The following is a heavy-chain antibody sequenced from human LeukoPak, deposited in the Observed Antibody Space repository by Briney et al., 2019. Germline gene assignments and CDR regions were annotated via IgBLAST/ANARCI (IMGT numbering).Heavy chain of an antibody. CDR2: INPSGGST. V-gene: IGHV1-46*01. J-gene: IGHJ4*02. D-gene: IGHD3-10*01. CDR1: GGTFSSYA. Sequence: ASVKVSCKASGGTFSSYAISWVRQAPGQGLEWMGIINPSGGSTSYAQKFQGRVTMTRDTSTSTVYMELSSLRSEDTAVYYCASMLWSPGDGGFDYWGQGTLVTVSS. CDR3: ASMLWSPGDGGFDY.